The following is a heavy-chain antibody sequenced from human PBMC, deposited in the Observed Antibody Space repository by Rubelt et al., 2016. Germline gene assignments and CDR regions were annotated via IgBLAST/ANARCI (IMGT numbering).Heavy chain of an antibody. V-gene: IGHV4-59*08. CDR1: GGSINSYY. D-gene: IGHD6-19*01. Sequence: QVQLQESGPGLVKPSETLSITCTVSGGSINSYYWSWIRQPPGKGLEWIGHIYYSGSTNYNTSLKSRVTISVDTSKNQFSLKLNSVTAADTAVYYCARSGKQWDALDYWGQGTLVTVSS. J-gene: IGHJ4*02. CDR3: ARSGKQWDALDY. CDR2: IYYSGST.